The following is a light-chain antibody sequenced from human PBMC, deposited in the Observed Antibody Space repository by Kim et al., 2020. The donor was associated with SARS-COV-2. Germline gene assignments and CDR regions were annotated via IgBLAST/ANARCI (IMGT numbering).Light chain of an antibody. J-gene: IGKJ4*01. Sequence: SPGGRATLSCRASQGVTGGFLAWYQHKPGQAPRLLIYEASTRANGIADRFSGRGSGTDFTLTISRLQPEDFAVYYCQQYGDLPLTFGGGTKVDIK. V-gene: IGKV3-20*01. CDR1: QGVTGGF. CDR2: EAS. CDR3: QQYGDLPLT.